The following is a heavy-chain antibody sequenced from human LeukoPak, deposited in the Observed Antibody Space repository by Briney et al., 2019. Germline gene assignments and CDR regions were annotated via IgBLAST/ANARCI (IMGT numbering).Heavy chain of an antibody. D-gene: IGHD3/OR15-3a*01. V-gene: IGHV3-7*01. CDR3: AKVRTGYYSDAFDI. CDR1: GFTFSSYW. J-gene: IGHJ3*02. CDR2: INQDGSDK. Sequence: GGSLRLSCAASGFTFSSYWMSWVRQAPGKGLECVANINQDGSDKYYADSVKGRFTISRDNSKNTLYLQMNSLRAEDTAVYYCAKVRTGYYSDAFDIWGQGTMVTVSS.